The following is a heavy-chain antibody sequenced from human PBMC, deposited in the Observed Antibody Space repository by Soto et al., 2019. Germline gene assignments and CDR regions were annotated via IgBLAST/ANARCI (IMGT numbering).Heavy chain of an antibody. J-gene: IGHJ5*02. Sequence: GGSLRLSCAASGFTFSSYWMSWVRQAPGKGLEWVANIKQDASEKYYVDSVKGRFTISRDNAKNSLYLQMNSLRAEDTAVYYCASTPNCSGGNCYPNWFDPWGQGTLVTISS. CDR1: GFTFSSYW. D-gene: IGHD2-15*01. CDR2: IKQDASEK. V-gene: IGHV3-7*05. CDR3: ASTPNCSGGNCYPNWFDP.